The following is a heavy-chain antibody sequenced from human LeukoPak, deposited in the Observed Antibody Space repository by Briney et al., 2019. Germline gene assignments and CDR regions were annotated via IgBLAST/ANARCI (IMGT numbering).Heavy chain of an antibody. CDR2: XXNEXSST. D-gene: IGHD3-22*01. CDR3: ARDQCFSGYCHVFDS. J-gene: IGHJ3*01. V-gene: IGHV3-74*01. CDR1: GYRFGSHX. Sequence: GGSLRLSCAASGYRFGSHXXXXXXXXXXXXXXXXXXXXNEXSSTSYADXXXXRXXXXRDNAXXTLYLQMNSLRAEDTAMYYCARDQCFSGYCHVFDSWGRGTMVTVSS.